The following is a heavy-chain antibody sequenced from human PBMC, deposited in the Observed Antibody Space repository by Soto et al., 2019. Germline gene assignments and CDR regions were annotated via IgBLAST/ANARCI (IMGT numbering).Heavy chain of an antibody. V-gene: IGHV3-74*01. J-gene: IGHJ6*03. CDR2: INSDRSST. CDR3: ARVGGYLLRKYYYYYMDV. CDR1: GFTFSCYW. Sequence: EVQLVESGGGLVQPGGSLRLSCAASGFTFSCYWMHWVRQAPGKGLVWVSRINSDRSSTSYADSVKGRFTISRDNAKNTLYLQINSLRAEDTAVYYCARVGGYLLRKYYYYYMDVWGKGTTVTVS. D-gene: IGHD1-26*01.